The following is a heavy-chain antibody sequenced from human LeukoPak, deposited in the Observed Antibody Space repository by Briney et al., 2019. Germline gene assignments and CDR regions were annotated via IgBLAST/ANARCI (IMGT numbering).Heavy chain of an antibody. CDR3: ARSSSSSHYETITSFDP. Sequence: GASVKVSCKASGGTFSSYAISWVRQAPGQGLEWMGRIIPIFGIANYAQKFQGRVTITADRSTSTAYMELSSLRSEDTAVYYCARSSSSSHYETITSFDPWGQGTLVTVSS. CDR2: IIPIFGIA. J-gene: IGHJ5*02. D-gene: IGHD6-6*01. CDR1: GGTFSSYA. V-gene: IGHV1-69*04.